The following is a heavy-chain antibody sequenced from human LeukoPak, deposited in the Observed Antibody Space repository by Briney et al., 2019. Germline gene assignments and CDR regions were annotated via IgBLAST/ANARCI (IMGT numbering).Heavy chain of an antibody. CDR3: ARDVDSSGYYSSGVGY. Sequence: GASVKVSCKASGYTFTGYYMHWVRQAPGQGLEWMGWINPNSGGTNYAQKFQGRVNLTRDTSISTAYMELSRLRSDDTAVYYCARDVDSSGYYSSGVGYWGQGTLVTVSS. CDR1: GYTFTGYY. D-gene: IGHD3-22*01. J-gene: IGHJ4*02. CDR2: INPNSGGT. V-gene: IGHV1-2*02.